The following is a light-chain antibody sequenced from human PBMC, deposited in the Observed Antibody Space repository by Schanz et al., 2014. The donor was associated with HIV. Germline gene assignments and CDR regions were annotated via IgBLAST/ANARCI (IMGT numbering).Light chain of an antibody. V-gene: IGLV2-14*03. Sequence: QSVLTQPASVSGSPGQSITISCTGTSSDIGTYNYVAWYQQYPDKAPKLMIYDVSVRPSGVSDRFSGSKSANTASLTISGLQAEDEADYYCSSYTSSSTWVFGGGTKLTVL. CDR2: DVS. J-gene: IGLJ3*02. CDR1: SSDIGTYNY. CDR3: SSYTSSSTWV.